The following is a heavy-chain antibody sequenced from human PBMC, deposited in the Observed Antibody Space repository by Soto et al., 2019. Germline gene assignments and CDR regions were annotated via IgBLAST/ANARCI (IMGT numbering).Heavy chain of an antibody. J-gene: IGHJ1*01. CDR1: GFTFKTYS. D-gene: IGHD2-21*02. CDR2: ISGSGRSI. Sequence: GGSLRLSCEASGFTFKTYSMNWVRQAPGKGLEWVSSISGSGRSIYYADSAKGRFTTSRDNAKNSVFLQVDSLRAEDTAVYYCARGVELTATRRPDEYFEHWGQGTLVTVSS. CDR3: ARGVELTATRRPDEYFEH. V-gene: IGHV3-21*01.